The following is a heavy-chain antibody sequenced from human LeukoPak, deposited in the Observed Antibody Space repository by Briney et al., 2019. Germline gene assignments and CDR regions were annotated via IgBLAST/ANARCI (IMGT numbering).Heavy chain of an antibody. CDR3: ARRAKRNYFGMDV. CDR1: GGSMSSSSYF. J-gene: IGHJ6*02. CDR2: IYYSGST. Sequence: SETLSLTCTVSGGSMSSSSYFWGWIRQPPGKGLEWIGSIYYSGSTYYNPSLKSRVTLSVDTSKNRFSLKLSSVTAADTAVYYCARRAKRNYFGMDVWGQGTTVTVSS. V-gene: IGHV4-39*01.